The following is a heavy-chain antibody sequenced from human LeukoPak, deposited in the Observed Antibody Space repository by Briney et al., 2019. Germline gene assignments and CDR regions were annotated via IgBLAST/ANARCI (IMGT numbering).Heavy chain of an antibody. J-gene: IGHJ4*02. D-gene: IGHD3-22*01. CDR2: ISSSSSYI. V-gene: IGHV3-21*01. Sequence: GGSLRLSCAASGFTFSSYSMNWVRQAPGKGLEWVSSISSSSSYIYYADSVKGRFTISRDNAKNSLYLQMNSLRAEDTAVYYCATGPYYYDSSGYYYGDYWGQGTLVTVSS. CDR3: ATGPYYYDSSGYYYGDY. CDR1: GFTFSSYS.